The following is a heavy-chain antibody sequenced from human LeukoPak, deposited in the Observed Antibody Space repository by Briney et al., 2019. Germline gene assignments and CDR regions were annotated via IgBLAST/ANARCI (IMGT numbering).Heavy chain of an antibody. J-gene: IGHJ4*02. Sequence: KPSETLSLTCTVSGGSISSYYWSWIRQPPGKGLEWIGYIYYSGSTSYNPSLKSRVTISVDTSKNQFSLKLSSVTAADTAVYYCASAYDFWTTFDYWGQGTLVTVSS. CDR1: GGSISSYY. V-gene: IGHV4-59*01. CDR2: IYYSGST. D-gene: IGHD3-3*01. CDR3: ASAYDFWTTFDY.